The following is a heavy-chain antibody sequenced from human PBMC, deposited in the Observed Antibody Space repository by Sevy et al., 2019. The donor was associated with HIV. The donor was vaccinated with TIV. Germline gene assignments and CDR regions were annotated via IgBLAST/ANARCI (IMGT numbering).Heavy chain of an antibody. CDR3: AREGDYDSSGYYYGSGFDI. Sequence: GGSLRLSCAASGFTFSSYAMHWVRQAPGKGLEWVAVISYDGSNKYYADSVKGRFTIFRDNSKNTLYLQMNSLSAEDTAVYYCAREGDYDSSGYYYGSGFDIWGQGTMVTVSS. CDR2: ISYDGSNK. J-gene: IGHJ3*02. CDR1: GFTFSSYA. D-gene: IGHD3-22*01. V-gene: IGHV3-30-3*01.